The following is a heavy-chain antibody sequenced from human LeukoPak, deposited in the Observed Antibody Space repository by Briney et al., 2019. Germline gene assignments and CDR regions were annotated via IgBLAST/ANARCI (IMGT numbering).Heavy chain of an antibody. J-gene: IGHJ4*02. Sequence: GGSLRLSCAASGFTFKNYGMAWVRPVPGKGLEWVANIKQDGSEKYYVDSVKGRFIISRDNAKNSLYLQMNSLRAGDTALYYCARGHDYARYFDYWGQGTLVTVSS. CDR3: ARGHDYARYFDY. CDR2: IKQDGSEK. D-gene: IGHD4-17*01. V-gene: IGHV3-7*03. CDR1: GFTFKNYG.